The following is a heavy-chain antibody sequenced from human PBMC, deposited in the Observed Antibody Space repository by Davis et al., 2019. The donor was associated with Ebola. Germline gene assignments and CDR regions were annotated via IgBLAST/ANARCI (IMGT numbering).Heavy chain of an antibody. CDR2: IIPIFGTA. Sequence: AASVKVSCKASGGTFSSYAISWVRQAPGQGLEWMGGIIPIFGTANYAQKFQGRVTITADESTSTAYMELSSLRSEDTAVYYCARGGGRPRYCSSTSCSPNYYYGMDVWGQGTTVTVSS. CDR3: ARGGGRPRYCSSTSCSPNYYYGMDV. CDR1: GGTFSSYA. V-gene: IGHV1-69*13. J-gene: IGHJ6*02. D-gene: IGHD2-2*01.